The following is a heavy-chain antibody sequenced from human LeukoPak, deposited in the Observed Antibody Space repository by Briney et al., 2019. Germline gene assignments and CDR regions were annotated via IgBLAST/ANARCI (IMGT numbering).Heavy chain of an antibody. CDR3: AKGLFSAFDKYLDS. CDR1: GFDFESYT. J-gene: IGHJ4*02. D-gene: IGHD5-12*01. CDR2: ISATSSDI. V-gene: IGHV3-21*04. Sequence: PGGSLRLSCAASGFDFESYTMTWVRQAPGKGLEWVSLISATSSDINYAESERGRFTITRDNAKNSLFLQMDSLRVEDTAIYYCAKGLFSAFDKYLDSWGQGTLVTVSS.